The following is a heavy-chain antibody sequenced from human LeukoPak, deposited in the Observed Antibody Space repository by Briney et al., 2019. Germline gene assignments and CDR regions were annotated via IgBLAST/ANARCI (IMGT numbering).Heavy chain of an antibody. CDR1: GFTFSSYG. CDR2: IWYDGSNK. D-gene: IGHD4-23*01. J-gene: IGHJ6*02. CDR3: ARALYGGNSNYYYGMDV. V-gene: IGHV3-33*01. Sequence: PGGSLRLSCAASGFTFSSYGMHWVRKAPGKGLEWVAVIWYDGSNKYYADSVKGRFTISRDNSKNTLYLQMNSLRAEDTAVYYWARALYGGNSNYYYGMDVWGQGTTVTVSS.